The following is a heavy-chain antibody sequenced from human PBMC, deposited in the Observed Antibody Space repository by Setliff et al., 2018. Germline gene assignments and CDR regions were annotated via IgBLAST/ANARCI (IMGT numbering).Heavy chain of an antibody. V-gene: IGHV1-69*13. CDR1: GGSFTSYQ. CDR3: ARSLSFLGGYYYYYMDV. CDR2: IIPMFGT. D-gene: IGHD3-16*02. Sequence: SVKVSCKASGGSFTSYQIIWVRQAPGQGLEWMGGIIPMFGTNYAQKFQGRVTITADESTSTAYMELSSLGSEDTAVYYCARSLSFLGGYYYYYMDVWGKVTTVTVSS. J-gene: IGHJ6*03.